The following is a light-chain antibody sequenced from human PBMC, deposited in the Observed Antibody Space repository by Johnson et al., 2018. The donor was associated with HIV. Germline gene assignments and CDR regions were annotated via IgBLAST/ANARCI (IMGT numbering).Light chain of an antibody. J-gene: IGLJ1*01. Sequence: QSVLTQPPSVSAAPGQKVTISCSGSSSNIGNNYVSWYQQLPGTAPKLLIYDNNKRPSGIPDRFSGSKSGTSATLGITELQTGDEADYYCGTWDSSLSAEVFGTGTKVTVL. CDR3: GTWDSSLSAEV. CDR1: SSNIGNNY. CDR2: DNN. V-gene: IGLV1-51*01.